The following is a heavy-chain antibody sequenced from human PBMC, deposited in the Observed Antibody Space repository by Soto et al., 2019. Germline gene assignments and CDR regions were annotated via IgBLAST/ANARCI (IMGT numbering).Heavy chain of an antibody. J-gene: IGHJ4*02. CDR1: GGSISSYY. CDR2: IYTSGST. Sequence: PSETLSLTCTVSGGSISSYYWPWIRQPSGKGLEWIGRIYTSGSTNYNPSLKSRVTMSVDTSKNQFSLKLSSVTAADTAVYYCARDLKFGQADYWGQGSQVTVSS. V-gene: IGHV4-4*07. D-gene: IGHD3-10*01. CDR3: ARDLKFGQADY.